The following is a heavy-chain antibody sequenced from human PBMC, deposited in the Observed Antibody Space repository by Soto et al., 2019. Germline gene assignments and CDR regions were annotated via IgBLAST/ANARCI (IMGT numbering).Heavy chain of an antibody. Sequence: ASVKVSCKASGYTFTGYYMHWVRQAPGQGLEWMGWINPNSGGTNYAQKFQGRVTMTRDTTISTAYMELSRLRSDDTAVYYCAREAISTFGSGWYYYCMDVWGQGTTVTVSS. CDR1: GYTFTGYY. CDR2: INPNSGGT. CDR3: AREAISTFGSGWYYYCMDV. J-gene: IGHJ6*02. D-gene: IGHD3-16*01. V-gene: IGHV1-2*02.